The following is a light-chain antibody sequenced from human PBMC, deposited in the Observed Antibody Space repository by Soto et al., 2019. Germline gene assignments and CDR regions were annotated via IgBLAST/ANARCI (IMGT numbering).Light chain of an antibody. Sequence: DIQMTQSPSTLSASVGDRVTITCRASQSINTWLAWYQLKPGRAPKLLIYKASTLESGVPSRFSGSGSGTEFTLTISSLQPDDFATYYCQQYQTYSQFGQRTKV. J-gene: IGKJ1*01. CDR3: QQYQTYSQ. CDR2: KAS. CDR1: QSINTW. V-gene: IGKV1-5*03.